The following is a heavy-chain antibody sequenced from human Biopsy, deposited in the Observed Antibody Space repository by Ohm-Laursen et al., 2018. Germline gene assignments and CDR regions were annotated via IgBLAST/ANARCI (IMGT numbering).Heavy chain of an antibody. CDR3: TRDRRIGEWFGELFAYYYYGTDV. CDR1: GFTFSNYW. Sequence: SLRLSCAASGFTFSNYWMSWVRQTPGKGLEWVANIKQDGSQTEYVDSVKGRFIVSSDNTKNSVYLQMNRLRPEDTAVYYCTRDRRIGEWFGELFAYYYYGTDVWGQGTTVTVSS. V-gene: IGHV3-7*01. J-gene: IGHJ6*02. D-gene: IGHD3-10*01. CDR2: IKQDGSQT.